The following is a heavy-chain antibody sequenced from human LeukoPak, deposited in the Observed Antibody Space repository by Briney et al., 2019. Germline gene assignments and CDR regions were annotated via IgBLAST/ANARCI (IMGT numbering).Heavy chain of an antibody. D-gene: IGHD2-2*01. Sequence: ASVKVSCKASGYTFTSYDINWVRQATGQGLEWMGWMNPNSGNTGYAQKFQGRVTMTRNTSISTAYMELSSLRSEDTAVYYCALPSRRGSTTIPPWCYMDVWGKGTTVTVSS. V-gene: IGHV1-8*01. CDR3: ALPSRRGSTTIPPWCYMDV. CDR1: GYTFTSYD. CDR2: MNPNSGNT. J-gene: IGHJ6*03.